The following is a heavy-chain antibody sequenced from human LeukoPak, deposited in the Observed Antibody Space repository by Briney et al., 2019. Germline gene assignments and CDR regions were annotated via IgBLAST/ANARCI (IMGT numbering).Heavy chain of an antibody. V-gene: IGHV4-31*03. J-gene: IGHJ5*02. CDR3: ARQQLITFGGVIVRFWFDP. CDR2: IYYSGST. D-gene: IGHD3-16*02. CDR1: GGSISSGGYY. Sequence: PSETLSLTCTVSGGSISSGGYYWSWIRQHPGKGLEWIGYIYYSGSTYYNPSLKSRVTISVDTSKNQFSLKLSSVTAADTAVYYCARQQLITFGGVIVRFWFDPWGQGTLVTVSS.